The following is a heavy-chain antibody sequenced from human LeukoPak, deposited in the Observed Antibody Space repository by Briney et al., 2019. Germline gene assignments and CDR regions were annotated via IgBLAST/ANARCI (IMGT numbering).Heavy chain of an antibody. D-gene: IGHD5-18*01. J-gene: IGHJ4*02. Sequence: SETLSLTCAVYGGSFSGYYWSWIRQPPGKGLEWIGEINHGGSTNYNPSLKSRVTISVDTSKNQFSLKLSSVTAADTAVYYCARVGDSYGYGGHYDYWGQGTLVTVSS. V-gene: IGHV4-34*01. CDR2: INHGGST. CDR3: ARVGDSYGYGGHYDY. CDR1: GGSFSGYY.